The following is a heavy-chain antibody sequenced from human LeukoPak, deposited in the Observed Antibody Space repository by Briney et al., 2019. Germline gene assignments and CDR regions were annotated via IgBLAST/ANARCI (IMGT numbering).Heavy chain of an antibody. Sequence: GGSLRLSWAAAGFTFSDSYMTWIRQAPGKGREWVAYISHTGTSMYYDDSVKGSFTISRDNAKNSLYLQMNSLRAEDTAIYYCGRGPWGLDYWGQGPRVTVSS. D-gene: IGHD7-27*01. CDR2: ISHTGTSM. CDR3: GRGPWGLDY. CDR1: GFTFSDSY. J-gene: IGHJ4*02. V-gene: IGHV3-11*04.